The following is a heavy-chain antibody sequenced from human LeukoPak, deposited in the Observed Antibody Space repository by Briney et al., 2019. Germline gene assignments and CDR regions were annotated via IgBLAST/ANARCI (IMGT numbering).Heavy chain of an antibody. CDR3: ARVDLSDTVTTLPFDY. V-gene: IGHV3-21*01. CDR2: ISSSSSYI. D-gene: IGHD4-17*01. CDR1: GFTFSSYS. J-gene: IGHJ4*02. Sequence: PGGSLRLSCAASGFTFSSYSMNWVRQAPGKGLEWVSSISSSSSYIYYADSVKGRFTISRDNAKNSLYLQMNSLRAEDTAVYYCARVDLSDTVTTLPFDYWGQGTLVTVSS.